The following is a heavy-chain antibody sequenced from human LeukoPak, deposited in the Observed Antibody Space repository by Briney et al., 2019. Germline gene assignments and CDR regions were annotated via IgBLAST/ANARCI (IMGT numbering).Heavy chain of an antibody. CDR1: GYTFTGYY. J-gene: IGHJ4*02. CDR3: ARDLTMVRGVITPIDY. V-gene: IGHV1-2*02. D-gene: IGHD3-10*01. CDR2: INPNSGGT. Sequence: ASVKVSCKASGYTFTGYYMHWVRQAPGQGLEWMGWINPNSGGTNYAQKFQGRVTMTRDTSISTAYMELSRLRSDDTAVYYRARDLTMVRGVITPIDYWGQGTLVTVYS.